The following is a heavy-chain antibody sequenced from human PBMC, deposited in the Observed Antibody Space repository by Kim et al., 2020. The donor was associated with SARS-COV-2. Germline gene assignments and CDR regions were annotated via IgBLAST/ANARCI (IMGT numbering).Heavy chain of an antibody. CDR2: ISASGRSI. D-gene: IGHD3-10*01. V-gene: IGHV3-11*01. CDR3: ARSDYGSGPHALDL. Sequence: GGSLRLSCVASGFTFSDYYMSWIRQAPGKGPEWLLYISASGRSIYSAGSVQGRFSISRDNSRNSVWLEMSSLSADDTAVYFCARSDYGSGPHALDLWGQG. CDR1: GFTFSDYY. J-gene: IGHJ3*01.